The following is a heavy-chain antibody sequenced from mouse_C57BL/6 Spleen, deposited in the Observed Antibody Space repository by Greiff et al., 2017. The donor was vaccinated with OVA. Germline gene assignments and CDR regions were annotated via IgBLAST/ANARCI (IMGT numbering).Heavy chain of an antibody. CDR3: ALYYYAMDD. V-gene: IGHV1-42*01. CDR1: GYSFTGYY. CDR2: INPSTGGT. J-gene: IGHJ4*01. Sequence: EVQVVESGPELVKPGASVKISCKASGYSFTGYYMNWVKQSPEKSLEWIGEINPSTGGTTYNQKFKAKATLTVDKSSSTAYMQLKSLTSEDSAVYYCALYYYAMDDWGQGTSVTVSS.